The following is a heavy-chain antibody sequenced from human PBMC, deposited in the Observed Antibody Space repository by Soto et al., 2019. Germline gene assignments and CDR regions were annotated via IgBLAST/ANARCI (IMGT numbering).Heavy chain of an antibody. Sequence: PGGSLRLSCAASGFTFSNAWMNWVRQAPGKGLEWVGRIKSKTDGGTTDYAAPVKGRFTISRDDSKNTLYLQMNSLKTEDTAVYYCTTDPPSFGGFGESPQFDYYYGMDVWGQGTTVTVSS. J-gene: IGHJ6*02. CDR2: IKSKTDGGTT. V-gene: IGHV3-15*07. CDR1: GFTFSNAW. CDR3: TTDPPSFGGFGESPQFDYYYGMDV. D-gene: IGHD3-10*01.